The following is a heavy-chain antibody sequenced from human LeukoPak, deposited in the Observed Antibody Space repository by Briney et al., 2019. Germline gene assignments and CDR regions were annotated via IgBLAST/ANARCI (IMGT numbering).Heavy chain of an antibody. J-gene: IGHJ3*02. Sequence: GGSLGLSCAASGFTFSSYSMNWVRQAPGKGLEWVSYISSSSSTIYYADSVKGRFTIFRDNAKNSLYLQMNSLRAEDTAVYYCAREVGIAVAGTLNDAFDIWGQGTMVTVSS. CDR1: GFTFSSYS. D-gene: IGHD6-19*01. V-gene: IGHV3-48*01. CDR2: ISSSSSTI. CDR3: AREVGIAVAGTLNDAFDI.